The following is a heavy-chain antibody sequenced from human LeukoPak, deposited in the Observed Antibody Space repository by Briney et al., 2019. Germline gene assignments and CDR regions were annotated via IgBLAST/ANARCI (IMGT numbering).Heavy chain of an antibody. CDR1: GGSISSYY. CDR3: ARDAGTGWYFDL. J-gene: IGHJ2*01. Sequence: SETLSLTCTVSGGSISSYYWSWIRQPPGKGLEWIGYMHYSGFTSYMPSLKSRVTISVDTSKNQLSLKLNSVTAADTAVYFCARDAGTGWYFDLWGRGTLVTVSS. V-gene: IGHV4-59*01. D-gene: IGHD3/OR15-3a*01. CDR2: MHYSGFT.